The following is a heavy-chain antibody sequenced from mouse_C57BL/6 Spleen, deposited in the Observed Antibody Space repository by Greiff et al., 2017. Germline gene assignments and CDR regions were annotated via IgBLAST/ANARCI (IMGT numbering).Heavy chain of an antibody. V-gene: IGHV14-4*01. D-gene: IGHD1-1*01. Sequence: VQLKESGAELVRPGASVKLSCTASGFNIKDDYMHWVKQRPEQGLEWIGWIDPENGDTEYASKFQGKATITADTSSNTAYLQLSSLTSEDTAVYYCTIITTVVARDWYFDVWGTGTTVTVSS. J-gene: IGHJ1*03. CDR1: GFNIKDDY. CDR2: IDPENGDT. CDR3: TIITTVVARDWYFDV.